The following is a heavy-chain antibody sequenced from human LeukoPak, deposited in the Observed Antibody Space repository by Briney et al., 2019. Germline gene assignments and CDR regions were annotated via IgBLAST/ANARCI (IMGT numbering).Heavy chain of an antibody. CDR3: AFRGVSDDFDH. V-gene: IGHV1-3*01. D-gene: IGHD3-10*01. CDR2: INAGNGNT. Sequence: ASVKVSCKASGYTFTSYTMHWVRQAPGQRLEWMGWINAGNGNTKFSQKCQGRVTITRDTSASTGYMELSSLRAEDTAVYYCAFRGVSDDFDHWGQGTLVTVSS. J-gene: IGHJ4*02. CDR1: GYTFTSYT.